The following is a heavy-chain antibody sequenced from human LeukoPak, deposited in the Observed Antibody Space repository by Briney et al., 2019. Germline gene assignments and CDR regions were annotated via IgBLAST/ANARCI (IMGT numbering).Heavy chain of an antibody. CDR1: GFTFSTYS. CDR3: ARDPYSSGWYKDAFDI. J-gene: IGHJ3*02. Sequence: GALRLSCATSGFTFSTYSMNWVRQAPGKGLEWVSSISSSSNYIYYADSVKGRFTISRDNAQNSLFLQLNSLRAEDTAVYYCARDPYSSGWYKDAFDIWGQGTMVTVSP. V-gene: IGHV3-21*01. D-gene: IGHD6-19*01. CDR2: ISSSSNYI.